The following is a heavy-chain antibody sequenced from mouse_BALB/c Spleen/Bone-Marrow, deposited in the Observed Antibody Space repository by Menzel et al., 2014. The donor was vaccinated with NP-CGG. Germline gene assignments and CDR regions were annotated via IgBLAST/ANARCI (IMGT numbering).Heavy chain of an antibody. Sequence: VMLVESGPGLVAPSQSLSITCTVSGFSLTSYGVHWVRQPPGKGLEWLGVIWAGGSTNYNSALMSRLSISKDNSKSQFFLKMNILQTDDTAMYYCARYRGDYFFAYWGQGTLVTVSA. J-gene: IGHJ3*01. CDR2: IWAGGST. D-gene: IGHD2-4*01. CDR1: GFSLTSYG. V-gene: IGHV2-9*02. CDR3: ARYRGDYFFAY.